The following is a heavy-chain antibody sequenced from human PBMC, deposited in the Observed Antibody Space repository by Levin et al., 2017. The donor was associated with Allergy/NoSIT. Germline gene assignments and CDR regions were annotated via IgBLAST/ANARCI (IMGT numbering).Heavy chain of an antibody. Sequence: SETLSLTSTVSGGSVSSGVYYWGWIRQHPGTGLECIGYIHPSGSTNYNPSLNSRVTMSVDMSKNQISLKMISVTAADTAVYYCARGRDAYKLGFWGQGTLVTVSS. CDR3: ARGRDAYKLGF. J-gene: IGHJ4*02. D-gene: IGHD1-14*01. CDR2: IHPSGST. CDR1: GGSVSSGVYY. V-gene: IGHV4-31*03.